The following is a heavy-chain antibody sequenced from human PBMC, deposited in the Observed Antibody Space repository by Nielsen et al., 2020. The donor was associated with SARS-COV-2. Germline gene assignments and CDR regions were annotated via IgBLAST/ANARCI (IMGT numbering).Heavy chain of an antibody. CDR3: VRGLQVPNGLAHR. V-gene: IGHV3-74*01. CDR2: INSDGSST. CDR1: AFTFSTYW. Sequence: GGSLRLSCAASAFTFSTYWMHWVPQAPGKGLVWVSRINSDGSSTSYADSVKSRFTISRDNAKNTLYLQMNSLRAEDTAVYYCVRGLQVPNGLAHRWGQGTLVTVSS. D-gene: IGHD3-16*01. J-gene: IGHJ4*02.